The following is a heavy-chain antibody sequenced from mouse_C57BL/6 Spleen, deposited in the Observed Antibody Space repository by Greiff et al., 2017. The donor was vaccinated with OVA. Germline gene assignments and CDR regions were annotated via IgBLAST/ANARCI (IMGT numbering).Heavy chain of an antibody. CDR2: IYPRDGST. CDR1: GYTFTSYD. Sequence: QVQLKESGPELVKPGASVKLSCKASGYTFTSYDINWVKQRPGQGLEWIGWIYPRDGSTKCNEKFKGKATLTVDTSSSTAYMELHSLTSEDSAVYFCARGASYAMDYWGQGTSVTVSS. CDR3: ARGASYAMDY. V-gene: IGHV1-85*01. J-gene: IGHJ4*01. D-gene: IGHD3-1*01.